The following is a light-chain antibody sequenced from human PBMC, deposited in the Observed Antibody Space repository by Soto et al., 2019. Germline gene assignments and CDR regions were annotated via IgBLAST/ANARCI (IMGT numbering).Light chain of an antibody. CDR3: SSYTGSSTLAV. V-gene: IGLV2-14*01. CDR2: DVN. J-gene: IGLJ2*01. Sequence: QSALPQPASVSGSPGQAITISCTGTSSDVGGYNYVSWYQQDPGKAPKLMIYDVNNRPSGVSNRFSGSKSGNTASLTISGLQAEDEAYYYCSSYTGSSTLAVFGGGTKLTAL. CDR1: SSDVGGYNY.